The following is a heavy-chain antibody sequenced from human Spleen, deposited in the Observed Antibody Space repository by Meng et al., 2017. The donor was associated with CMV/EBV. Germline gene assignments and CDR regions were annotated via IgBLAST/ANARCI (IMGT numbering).Heavy chain of an antibody. CDR2: ISPNSGGT. CDR1: GYTFADYY. CDR3: ASSIIMIRGVMAY. D-gene: IGHD3-10*01. Sequence: ASVKVSCKASGYTFADYYIHWVRQAPGHGLEWMGWISPNSGGTNYAQKFQGRVTMTRDTSISTVYMELRRLRSDDTAVYFCASSIIMIRGVMAYWGQGSLVTVSS. V-gene: IGHV1-2*02. J-gene: IGHJ4*02.